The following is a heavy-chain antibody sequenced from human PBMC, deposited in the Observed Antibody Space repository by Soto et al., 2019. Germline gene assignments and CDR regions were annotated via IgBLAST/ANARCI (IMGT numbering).Heavy chain of an antibody. D-gene: IGHD6-19*01. CDR3: ARSIAVAGRNWFDP. Sequence: ASVKVSCKASGYTFTGYYMHWVRQAPGQGLEWMGWINPNSGDTNYAQKFQGWVTMTRDTSISTAYMELSRLRSDDTAVYYCARSIAVAGRNWFDPWGQGTLVTVSS. V-gene: IGHV1-2*04. J-gene: IGHJ5*02. CDR1: GYTFTGYY. CDR2: INPNSGDT.